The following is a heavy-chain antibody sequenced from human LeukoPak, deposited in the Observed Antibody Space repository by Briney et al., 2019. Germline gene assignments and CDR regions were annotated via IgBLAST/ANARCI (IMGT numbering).Heavy chain of an antibody. Sequence: PSETLSLTCTVSGGSISSGGYYWSWLRQHPGKGLEWIGYIYYSGSTYYNPSLKSRVTISVDTSKNQFSLKLSSVTAADTAVYYCARGGYSYGMWAFDIWGQGTMVTVSS. CDR2: IYYSGST. D-gene: IGHD5-18*01. CDR1: GGSISSGGYY. J-gene: IGHJ3*02. CDR3: ARGGYSYGMWAFDI. V-gene: IGHV4-31*03.